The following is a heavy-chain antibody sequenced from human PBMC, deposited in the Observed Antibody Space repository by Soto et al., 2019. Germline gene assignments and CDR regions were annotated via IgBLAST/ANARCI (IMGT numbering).Heavy chain of an antibody. CDR2: FYWDDDK. CDR3: AHVYWVAAGIRYYFDY. J-gene: IGHJ4*02. D-gene: IGHD1-1*01. CDR1: GFSLTTDAVG. V-gene: IGHV2-5*02. Sequence: QITLKESGPTLVKPTQTLTLTCTFSGFSLTTDAVGVRWIRQHQGKALEWLALFYWDDDKRYSPALKSRLTITKDASRNQVVLTLTHLDPADTATYYCAHVYWVAAGIRYYFDYWGQGTLVTVSS.